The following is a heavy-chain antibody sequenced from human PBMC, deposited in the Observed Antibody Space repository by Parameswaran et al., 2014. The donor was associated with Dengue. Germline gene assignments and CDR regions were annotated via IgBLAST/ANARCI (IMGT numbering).Heavy chain of an antibody. CDR3: AKGDCSGGSCLPDY. D-gene: IGHD2-15*01. V-gene: IGHV3-23*01. Sequence: VRQAPGKGLEWVSAISGSGGSTYYADSVKGRFTISRDNSKNTLYLQMNSLRAEDTAVYYCAKGDCSGGSCLPDYWGQGTLVTVSS. CDR2: ISGSGGST. J-gene: IGHJ4*02.